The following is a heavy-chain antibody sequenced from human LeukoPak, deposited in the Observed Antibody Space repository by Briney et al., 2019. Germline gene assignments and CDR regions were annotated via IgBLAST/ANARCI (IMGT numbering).Heavy chain of an antibody. CDR3: ARHRRYCSSTSCSDSGYDGY. D-gene: IGHD2-2*01. Sequence: SETLSLTCAVYGGSFSGYYWSWIRQPPGKGLEWIGEINHSGSTNYNPSLKGRVTISVDTSKNQFSLKLSSVTAADTAVYYCARHRRYCSSTSCSDSGYDGYWGQGTLVTVSS. V-gene: IGHV4-34*01. CDR2: INHSGST. CDR1: GGSFSGYY. J-gene: IGHJ4*02.